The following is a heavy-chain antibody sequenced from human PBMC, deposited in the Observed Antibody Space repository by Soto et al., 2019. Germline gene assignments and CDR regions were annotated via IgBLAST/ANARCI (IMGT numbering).Heavy chain of an antibody. CDR2: INHSGST. CDR3: ARDKITVLFEY. CDR1: GGSFSGYS. Sequence: QVQLQQWGAGLLKPSETLSLTCAVYGGSFSGYSWTWIRQPPGTGLEWIGEINHSGSTNYNPSLKSRVTISVDTSKNQFSLKLTSVTAADTAVYYCARDKITVLFEYWGQGTLVTVSS. D-gene: IGHD3-10*01. V-gene: IGHV4-34*01. J-gene: IGHJ4*02.